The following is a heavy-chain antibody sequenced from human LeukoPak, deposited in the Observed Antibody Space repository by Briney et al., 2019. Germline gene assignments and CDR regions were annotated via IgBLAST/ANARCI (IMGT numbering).Heavy chain of an antibody. CDR2: IYYSGST. D-gene: IGHD3-22*01. Sequence: SETLSLTCTVSGGSISSYYWSWIRQPPGKGREWIGYIYYSGSTNYNPSLKSRVTISVDTSKNQFSLKLSSVTAADTAVYYCAKSTYYYDTFVNAFVLWGQGTVVTVSS. CDR3: AKSTYYYDTFVNAFVL. CDR1: GGSISSYY. V-gene: IGHV4-59*12. J-gene: IGHJ3*01.